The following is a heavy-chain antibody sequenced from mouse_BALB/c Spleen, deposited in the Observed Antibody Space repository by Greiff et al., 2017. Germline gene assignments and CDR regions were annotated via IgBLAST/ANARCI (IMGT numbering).Heavy chain of an antibody. CDR3: ARIDGYYGGYYAMDY. D-gene: IGHD2-3*01. V-gene: IGHV2-2*02. Sequence: VQGVESGPGLVQPSQSLSITCTVSGFSLTSYGVHWVRQSPGKGLEWLGVIWSGGSTDYNAAFISRLSISKDNSKSQVFFKMNSLQANDTAIYYCARIDGYYGGYYAMDYWGQGTSVTVSS. CDR2: IWSGGST. J-gene: IGHJ4*01. CDR1: GFSLTSYG.